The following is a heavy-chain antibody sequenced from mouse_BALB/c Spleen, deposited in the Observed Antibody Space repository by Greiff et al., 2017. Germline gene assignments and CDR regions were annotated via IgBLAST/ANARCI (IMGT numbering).Heavy chain of an antibody. CDR1: GFTFTDYY. V-gene: IGHV7-3*02. Sequence: EVMLVESGGGLVQPGGSLRLSCATSGFTFTDYYMSWVRQPPGKALEWLGFIRNKANGYTTAYSASVKGRFTISRDNSQSILYLQMNTLRAEDSATYYCARDIAGFYAMDYWGQGTSVTVSS. CDR2: IRNKANGYTT. D-gene: IGHD4-1*01. CDR3: ARDIAGFYAMDY. J-gene: IGHJ4*01.